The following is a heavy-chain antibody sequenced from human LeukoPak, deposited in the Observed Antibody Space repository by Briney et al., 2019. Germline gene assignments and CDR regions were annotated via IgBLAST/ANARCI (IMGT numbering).Heavy chain of an antibody. CDR3: ARGGYYGSGNDFRFDP. D-gene: IGHD3-10*01. CDR2: VNHSGRT. V-gene: IGHV4-34*01. Sequence: SETLSLTCAVYGGSFSDYWWTWIRQSPGKGLEWIGEVNHSGRTNYNPSLKSRVTISVDTSKNQFSLKLSSVTPADTAVYYCARGGYYGSGNDFRFDPWGQGTLVTVSS. J-gene: IGHJ5*02. CDR1: GGSFSDYW.